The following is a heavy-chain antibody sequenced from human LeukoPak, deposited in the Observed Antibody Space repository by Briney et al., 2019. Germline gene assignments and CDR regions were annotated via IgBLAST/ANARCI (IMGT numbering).Heavy chain of an antibody. D-gene: IGHD6-13*01. CDR3: ARPLHSSWDWFAP. CDR1: GASISNSPYF. Sequence: SETLSLTCTVSGASISNSPYFCAWIRHPPGKCLECIGSIFKGGATYYNPSLKSRSISSVYTSSNQFSRNMNSVTAEDPAVYYCARPLHSSWDWFAPWGQGTRVTVSS. J-gene: IGHJ5*02. V-gene: IGHV4-39*01. CDR2: IFKGGAT.